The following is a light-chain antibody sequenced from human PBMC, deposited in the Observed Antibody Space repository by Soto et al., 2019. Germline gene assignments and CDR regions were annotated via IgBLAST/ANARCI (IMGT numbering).Light chain of an antibody. Sequence: DIQMTQSPSSLSASVGDRITITCRASQTITNYLHWYQQKPGKAPKLLISTASTLHSGVPSRFSGNASATEFTLTISNLQPDDLATYYCQQSYSTPFTFGQGTRLEI. J-gene: IGKJ2*01. CDR3: QQSYSTPFT. V-gene: IGKV1-39*01. CDR1: QTITNY. CDR2: TAS.